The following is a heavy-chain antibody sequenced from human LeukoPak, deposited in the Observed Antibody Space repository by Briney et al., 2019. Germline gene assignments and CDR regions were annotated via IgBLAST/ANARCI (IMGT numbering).Heavy chain of an antibody. CDR3: AKSGRDIWSGYYEQLKPYPGFDY. CDR2: IRYDGSNK. D-gene: IGHD3-3*01. Sequence: GGSLRLSCAASGFTFGSYGMHWVRQAPGKGLEWVAFIRYDGSNKYYADSVKGRFTISRDNSKNTLYLQMNSLRAEDTAVYYCAKSGRDIWSGYYEQLKPYPGFDYWGQGTLVTVSS. J-gene: IGHJ4*02. V-gene: IGHV3-30*02. CDR1: GFTFGSYG.